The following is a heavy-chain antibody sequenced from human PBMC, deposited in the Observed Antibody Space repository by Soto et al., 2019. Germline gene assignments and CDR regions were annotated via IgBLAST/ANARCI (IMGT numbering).Heavy chain of an antibody. Sequence: SETLSLTCTVSGGSISSSSYYWGWIRQPPGKGLEWIGSIYYSGSTYYNPSLKSRVTISVDTSKNQFSLKLGSVTAADTAVYYCARHVGIVATISRRAVRPYMDVWGKGTTVTVSS. V-gene: IGHV4-39*01. D-gene: IGHD5-12*01. CDR2: IYYSGST. CDR3: ARHVGIVATISRRAVRPYMDV. J-gene: IGHJ6*03. CDR1: GGSISSSSYY.